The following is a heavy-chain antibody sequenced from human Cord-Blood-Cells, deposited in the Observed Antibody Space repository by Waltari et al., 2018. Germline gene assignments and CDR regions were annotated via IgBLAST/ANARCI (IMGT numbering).Heavy chain of an antibody. CDR2: ISYDGSNK. Sequence: QVQLVESGGVVVQPGRSLRPSRAASGFAFSSYGMHGVRQAPGKGLEWVAVISYDGSNKYYADSVKGRFTISRDNSKNTLYLQMNSLRAEDTAVYYCAKSDTVTTYYFDYWGQGTLVTVSS. CDR1: GFAFSSYG. CDR3: AKSDTVTTYYFDY. J-gene: IGHJ4*02. V-gene: IGHV3-30*18. D-gene: IGHD4-17*01.